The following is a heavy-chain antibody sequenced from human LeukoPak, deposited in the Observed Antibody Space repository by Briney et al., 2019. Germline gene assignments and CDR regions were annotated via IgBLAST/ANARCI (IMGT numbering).Heavy chain of an antibody. V-gene: IGHV3-23*01. Sequence: GGSLRLSCAASEFSVGSNYMTWVRQAPGKGLEWVSAISGSGGSTYYADSVKGRFTISRDNSKNTLYLQMNSLRAEDTAVYYCAKGREQYYDFWSGFIEYYYYYYMDVWGKGTTVTVSS. CDR1: EFSVGSNY. J-gene: IGHJ6*03. CDR2: ISGSGGST. D-gene: IGHD3-3*01. CDR3: AKGREQYYDFWSGFIEYYYYYYMDV.